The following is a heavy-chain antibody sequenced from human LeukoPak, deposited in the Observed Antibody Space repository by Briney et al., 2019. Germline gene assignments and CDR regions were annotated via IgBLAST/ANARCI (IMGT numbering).Heavy chain of an antibody. V-gene: IGHV3-66*02. J-gene: IGHJ4*02. CDR1: GFTVSSNY. CDR2: IYRGGDT. Sequence: GGSLRLSCAASGFTVSSNYMSWVRQAPGKGLVWVSVIYRGGDTNYTDFLKGPFNLPRNNFKYPLYLQMNSLRAEDTAVYYCASPLLVTAVAPIRRGYWGQGTLVTVSS. D-gene: IGHD5-12*01. CDR3: ASPLLVTAVAPIRRGY.